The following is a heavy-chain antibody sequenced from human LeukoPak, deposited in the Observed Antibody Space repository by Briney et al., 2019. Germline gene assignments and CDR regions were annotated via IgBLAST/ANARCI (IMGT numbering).Heavy chain of an antibody. Sequence: GGSLRLSCAASGFTFSTYSMNWVRQAPGKGLEWVSSISTSSSDIYYADSVKGRFTISRDNAYNSLSLQMNSLRDEDTAVYYCARLLAYGSGSSYYFDYWGQGTLVTVSS. J-gene: IGHJ4*02. CDR1: GFTFSTYS. D-gene: IGHD3-10*01. CDR2: ISTSSSDI. CDR3: ARLLAYGSGSSYYFDY. V-gene: IGHV3-21*01.